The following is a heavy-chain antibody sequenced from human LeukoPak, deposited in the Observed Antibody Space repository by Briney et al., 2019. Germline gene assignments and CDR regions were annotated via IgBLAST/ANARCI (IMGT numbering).Heavy chain of an antibody. J-gene: IGHJ4*02. CDR3: ALLGSKLLWRIDY. CDR1: GFTFSSYA. D-gene: IGHD3-10*01. V-gene: IGHV3-23*01. Sequence: GGSLRLSCAASGFTFSSYAMSWVRQAPGKGLECISGFSGSGGSTYYADSVKGRFNISRDNSENTLYLLMNSLRGEDTAIYYCALLGSKLLWRIDYWGQGTLVTVSS. CDR2: FSGSGGST.